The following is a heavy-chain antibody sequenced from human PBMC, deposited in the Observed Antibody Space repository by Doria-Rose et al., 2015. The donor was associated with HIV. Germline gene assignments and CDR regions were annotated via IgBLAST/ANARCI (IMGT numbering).Heavy chain of an antibody. J-gene: IGHJ4*02. CDR2: IFSDDER. Sequence: QVQLVQSGPVLVKPTETLTLTCTVSGVSLSSPGMGVSWIRQPPGKALEWLANIFSDDERSYKTSLQSRLNISRGTSKSQVVLTMTDMDPVDTATYYCARIKSSRWYHKYYFDFWGQGTLVIVSA. V-gene: IGHV2-26*01. CDR1: GVSLSSPGMG. D-gene: IGHD6-13*01. CDR3: ARIKSSRWYHKYYFDF.